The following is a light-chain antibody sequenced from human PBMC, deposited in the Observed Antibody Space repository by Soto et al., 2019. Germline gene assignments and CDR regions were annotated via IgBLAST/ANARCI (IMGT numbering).Light chain of an antibody. CDR1: SSNIGSNY. J-gene: IGLJ1*01. CDR3: AAWDDSLSGRGV. V-gene: IGLV1-47*01. Sequence: QSVLTQPPSASGTPGQRVTISCSGSSSNIGSNYVYWYQQLPGTATKLLIYRNNQRPSGVPDRFSGSKSGTSASLAISGLRSEDEADYYCAAWDDSLSGRGVFGTGTKVTVL. CDR2: RNN.